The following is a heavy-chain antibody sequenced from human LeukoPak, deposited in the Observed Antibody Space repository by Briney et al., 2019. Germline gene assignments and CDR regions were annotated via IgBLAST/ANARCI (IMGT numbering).Heavy chain of an antibody. CDR1: GYSLTSGYY. CDR3: ARVSDRSFFDAFDI. J-gene: IGHJ3*02. Sequence: SETLSLTCTVPGYSLTSGYYWAWVRKPPGRGLECIGSVFYSGGSFFNPSLKSRVTMSVDTSKNQFSLKLRSVTTADTAVYYCARVSDRSFFDAFDIWGQGTMVTVSS. D-gene: IGHD2-15*01. CDR2: VFYSGGS. V-gene: IGHV4-38-2*02.